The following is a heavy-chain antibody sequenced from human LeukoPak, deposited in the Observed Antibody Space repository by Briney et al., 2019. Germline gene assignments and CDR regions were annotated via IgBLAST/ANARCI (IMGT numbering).Heavy chain of an antibody. CDR3: ACRDYYDSSGYYYAWFDP. J-gene: IGHJ5*02. CDR2: ISGSGGST. D-gene: IGHD3-22*01. CDR1: GFTFSSYA. Sequence: GGSLRLSCTASGFTFSSYAMSWVRQAPGKGLEWVSAISGSGGSTYYADSVKGRFTISRDNSKNTLYLQMNSLRAEDTAVYYCACRDYYDSSGYYYAWFDPWGQGTLVTVSS. V-gene: IGHV3-23*01.